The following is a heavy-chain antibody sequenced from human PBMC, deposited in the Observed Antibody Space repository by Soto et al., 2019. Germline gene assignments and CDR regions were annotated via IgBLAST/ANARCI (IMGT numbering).Heavy chain of an antibody. D-gene: IGHD6-19*01. CDR1: GFTFSSYA. CDR3: ARDPYSSGWYYFDY. V-gene: IGHV3-30-3*01. CDR2: ISYDGGNK. J-gene: IGHJ4*02. Sequence: QVQLVESGGGVVQPGRSLRLSCAASGFTFSSYAMHWVRQAPGKGLEWVAVISYDGGNKYYADSVKGRFTISRDNSKNTLYLQMNSLRAEDTAVYYCARDPYSSGWYYFDYWGQGTLVTVSS.